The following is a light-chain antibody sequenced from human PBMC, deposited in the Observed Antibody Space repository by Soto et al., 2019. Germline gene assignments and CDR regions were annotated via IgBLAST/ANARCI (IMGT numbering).Light chain of an antibody. CDR3: QHET. CDR2: DAS. CDR1: QSISSW. Sequence: DIQMTQSPSTLSASVGDRVTITCRASQSISSWLAWYQQKPGKAPKLLIYDASSLESGVPSRFSVSGSGTEFTLTISSLQPDDFATYYCQHETFGQGTKVEIK. V-gene: IGKV1-5*01. J-gene: IGKJ1*01.